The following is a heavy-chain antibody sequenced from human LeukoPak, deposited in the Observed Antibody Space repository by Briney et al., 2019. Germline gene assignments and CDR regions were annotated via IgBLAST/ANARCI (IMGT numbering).Heavy chain of an antibody. CDR3: AKGHADSPMARGGSEFDG. J-gene: IGHJ4*02. V-gene: IGHV5-51*01. D-gene: IGHD5-18*01. CDR1: GYSFTSYW. CDR2: TYPGDSDT. Sequence: GESLKISCKGSGYSFTSYWIGWVRQMPGKGLEWMGITYPGDSDTRYSPSFQGQVTIPADKSITTAYLRWSSLKASDTAMYYCAKGHADSPMARGGSEFDGWGQGTLVTVSS.